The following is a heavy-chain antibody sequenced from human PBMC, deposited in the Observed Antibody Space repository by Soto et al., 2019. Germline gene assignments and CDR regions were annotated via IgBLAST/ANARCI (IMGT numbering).Heavy chain of an antibody. J-gene: IGHJ5*02. V-gene: IGHV3-9*01. CDR1: GFIFDDFA. Sequence: GGSLRLSCAASGFIFDDFAMYWVRQAPGKGLEWVSGISWNSGTIAYADSVKGRFTISRDNAKNSLYLQMNSLTPEDTAFYYCAKDGTAAGTGWFDPWGQGTLVTVSS. CDR2: ISWNSGTI. D-gene: IGHD6-13*01. CDR3: AKDGTAAGTGWFDP.